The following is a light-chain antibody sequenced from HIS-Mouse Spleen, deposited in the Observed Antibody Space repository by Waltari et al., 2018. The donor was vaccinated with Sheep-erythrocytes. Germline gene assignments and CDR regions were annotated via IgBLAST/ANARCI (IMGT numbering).Light chain of an antibody. V-gene: IGLV2-8*01. CDR1: SSDVGGYNL. CDR3: SSYAGSNDWV. Sequence: QSALTQPPSASGPPGQSVTISCTGTSSDVGGYNLVSWYQPHPGKAPKLMIYEVSKRTSGVPDRFSGSKSGKTASLTVSGLQAEDEADYYCSSYAGSNDWVFGGGTKLTVL. J-gene: IGLJ3*02. CDR2: EVS.